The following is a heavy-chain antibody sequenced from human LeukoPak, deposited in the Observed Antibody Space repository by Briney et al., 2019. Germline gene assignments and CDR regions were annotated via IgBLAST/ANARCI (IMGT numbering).Heavy chain of an antibody. Sequence: SETLSLTCTVSGGSISSSSYYWGWIRQPPGKGLEWIGSIYYSGSTYYNPSLKSRVTISVDTSKNQFSLKLSSVTAADTAVYYCARLRIGGSGRIDCWGQGTLVTVSS. V-gene: IGHV4-39*01. D-gene: IGHD2-15*01. CDR2: IYYSGST. CDR1: GGSISSSSYY. CDR3: ARLRIGGSGRIDC. J-gene: IGHJ4*02.